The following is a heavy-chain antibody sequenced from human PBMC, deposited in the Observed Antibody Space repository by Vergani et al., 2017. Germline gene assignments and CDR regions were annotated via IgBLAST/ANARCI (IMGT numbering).Heavy chain of an antibody. Sequence: QVQLVQSGAEVKKPGSSGKVSCKASGGPFSSYARSWVRMALGQGLEWMGVIIPIFGTAKYAQKFQGRFTITADKSTSTAYMELSSLRYEATAVYYCARGNDSRGDAFDIWGQGTMVTVSS. V-gene: IGHV1-69*06. CDR3: ARGNDSRGDAFDI. CDR1: GGPFSSYA. CDR2: IIPIFGTA. J-gene: IGHJ3*02. D-gene: IGHD3-22*01.